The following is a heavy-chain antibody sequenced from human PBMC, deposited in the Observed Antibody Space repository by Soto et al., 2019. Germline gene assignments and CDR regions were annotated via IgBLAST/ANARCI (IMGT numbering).Heavy chain of an antibody. CDR2: IIPILGIA. CDR3: AREGSGIAVAGTHDY. CDR1: GGTFSSYT. V-gene: IGHV1-69*04. J-gene: IGHJ4*02. Sequence: SVKVSCKASGGTFSSYTISWVRQAPGQGLEWMGRIIPILGIANYAQKFQGRVTITADKSTSTAYMELSSLRSEDTAVYYCAREGSGIAVAGTHDYRGQGTLVTVSS. D-gene: IGHD6-19*01.